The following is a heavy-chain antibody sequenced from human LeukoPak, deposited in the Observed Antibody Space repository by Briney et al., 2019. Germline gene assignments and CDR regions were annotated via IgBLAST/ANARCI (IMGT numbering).Heavy chain of an antibody. CDR3: ARNLLERYSKGHGAFDI. D-gene: IGHD6-13*01. Sequence: GGSLRLSCAASGFTFSSYSMNWVRQAPGKGLEWVSSISSSSYIYYADSVKGRFTISRDNAKNSLYLQMNSLRAEDTAVYYCARNLLERYSKGHGAFDIWGQGTMVTVSS. CDR1: GFTFSSYS. CDR2: ISSSSYI. J-gene: IGHJ3*02. V-gene: IGHV3-21*01.